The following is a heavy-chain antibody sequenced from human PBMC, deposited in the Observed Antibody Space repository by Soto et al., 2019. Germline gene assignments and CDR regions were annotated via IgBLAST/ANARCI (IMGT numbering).Heavy chain of an antibody. CDR1: GFTFSNYA. J-gene: IGHJ5*02. CDR3: GKGGDSSSWKNWFDP. Sequence: EVQLLESGGGLVQPGGSLRRSCAASGFTFSNYAMTWVRQAPGKGLEWVSGISGSGSSIYYADSVKGRFTISRHNSKNSPYLQMNSLRAEDTAVYYWGKGGDSSSWKNWFDPWGQGTLVTVSS. CDR2: ISGSGSSI. V-gene: IGHV3-23*01. D-gene: IGHD6-13*01.